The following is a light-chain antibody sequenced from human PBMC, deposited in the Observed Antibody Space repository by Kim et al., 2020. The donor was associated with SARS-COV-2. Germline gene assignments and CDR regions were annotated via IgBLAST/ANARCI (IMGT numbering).Light chain of an antibody. CDR1: DFD. J-gene: IGLJ2*01. Sequence: DFDVQWYQQFPGGAPKLLIYDDNNRPSGVPDRFSASKSGTSASLSISGLQADDEAHYYCQSFDNNFYVVFGGGTQLTVL. V-gene: IGLV1-40*01. CDR3: QSFDNNFYVV. CDR2: DDN.